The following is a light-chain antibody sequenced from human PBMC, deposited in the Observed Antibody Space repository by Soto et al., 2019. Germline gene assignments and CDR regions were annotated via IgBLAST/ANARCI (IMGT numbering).Light chain of an antibody. J-gene: IGKJ2*01. Sequence: EIVMTQSPCTLSVSPGERATLSCRASQGIGTNLAWYQQRPGQAPRLLIYAASSRDTDIPARFTGRGSGTEFTLTISSLQSEDFAVYFCQQYNNWPLYTFGQGTKLEI. CDR1: QGIGTN. CDR2: AAS. V-gene: IGKV3-15*01. CDR3: QQYNNWPLYT.